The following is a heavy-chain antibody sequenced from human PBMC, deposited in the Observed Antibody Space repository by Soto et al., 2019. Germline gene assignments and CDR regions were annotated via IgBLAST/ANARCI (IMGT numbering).Heavy chain of an antibody. J-gene: IGHJ3*02. CDR1: GGSISSYY. V-gene: IGHV4-59*01. CDR3: ARDSGYASVDAFDI. Sequence: SETLSLTCTVSGGSISSYYWSWIRQPPGKGLEWIGYIYYSGSTNYNPSLKSRVTISVDTSKNQFSLKLSSVTAADTAVYYCARDSGYASVDAFDIWGQGTMVTVSS. CDR2: IYYSGST. D-gene: IGHD5-12*01.